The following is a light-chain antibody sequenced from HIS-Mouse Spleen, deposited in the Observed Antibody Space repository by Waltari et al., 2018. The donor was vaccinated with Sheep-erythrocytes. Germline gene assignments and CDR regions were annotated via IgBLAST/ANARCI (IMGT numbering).Light chain of an antibody. CDR1: SSDVGGYNY. V-gene: IGLV2-8*01. CDR3: SSYAGSNNWV. Sequence: QSALTQPPSASGSPGQSVPISCPGTSSDVGGYNYVPWYQQHTGKAPKLMIYEVSKRPSGVPDRFSGSKSGNTASLTVSGLQAEDEADYYCSSYAGSNNWVFGGGTKLTVL. CDR2: EVS. J-gene: IGLJ3*02.